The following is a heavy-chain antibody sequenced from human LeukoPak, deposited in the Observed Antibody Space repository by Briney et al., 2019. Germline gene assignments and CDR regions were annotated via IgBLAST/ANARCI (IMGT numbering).Heavy chain of an antibody. D-gene: IGHD6-6*01. CDR3: ARGGAARLHFQN. J-gene: IGHJ1*01. CDR1: GGSISTYY. V-gene: IGHV4-59*01. CDR2: IYHSGST. Sequence: SETLSLTCTVSGGSISTYYWNWIRQPPGKGLEWIGYIYHSGSTNYNPSLQSRVTTSVDTSKNQFSLNLNSVTAADTAVYYCARGGAARLHFQNWGQGTLVTVSS.